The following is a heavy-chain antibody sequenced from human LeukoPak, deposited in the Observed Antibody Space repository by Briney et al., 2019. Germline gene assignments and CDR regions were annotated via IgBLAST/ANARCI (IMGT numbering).Heavy chain of an antibody. CDR2: INHSGST. Sequence: QASETLSLTCAVYGGSFSGYYWSWIRQPPGKGLEWIGEINHSGSTNYNPSLKSRVTISVDTSKNQFSLKLSSVTAADTAVYYCARAGNCGGDCHIGVFVFDIWGQGTMVTVSS. CDR3: ARAGNCGGDCHIGVFVFDI. D-gene: IGHD2-21*02. V-gene: IGHV4-34*01. J-gene: IGHJ3*02. CDR1: GGSFSGYY.